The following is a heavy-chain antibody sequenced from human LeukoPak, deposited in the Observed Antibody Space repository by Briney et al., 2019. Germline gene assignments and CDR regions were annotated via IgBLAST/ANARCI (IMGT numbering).Heavy chain of an antibody. CDR3: ARDRDRYGGTDY. V-gene: IGHV3-21*01. D-gene: IGHD2-21*01. J-gene: IGHJ4*02. CDR1: GFTFSSYS. CDR2: ISSSSSYI. Sequence: PGGSLRLSCAASGFTFSSYSMNWVRQAPGKGLEWVSSISSSSSYIYYADSVKGRFTISRDNAKNSLYLQMNSLRAEDTAVYYCARDRDRYGGTDYWGQGTLVTVSS.